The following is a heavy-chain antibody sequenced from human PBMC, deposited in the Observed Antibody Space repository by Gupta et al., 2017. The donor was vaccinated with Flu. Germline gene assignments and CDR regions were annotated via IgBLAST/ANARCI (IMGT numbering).Heavy chain of an antibody. V-gene: IGHV3-23*01. J-gene: IGHJ4*02. CDR1: GFTFGTYD. Sequence: VQLLESGGGLVQPGGYLRISCAASGFTFGTYDMTWVRQAPGKGLEWVSSISSSGLTTYYADSVKGRFTISRDKSKNTLYLQMNSLRAEDTALYYCAKNDGGYNQYYFDYWGQGTLVTVSS. CDR3: AKNDGGYNQYYFDY. D-gene: IGHD3-22*01. CDR2: ISSSGLTT.